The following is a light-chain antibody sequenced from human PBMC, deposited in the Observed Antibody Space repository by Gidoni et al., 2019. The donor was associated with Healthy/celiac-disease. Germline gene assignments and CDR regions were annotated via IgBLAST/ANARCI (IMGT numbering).Light chain of an antibody. CDR2: KAS. J-gene: IGKJ1*01. CDR3: QQYNSYPWT. Sequence: DIKMTQSPSTLSASVGDIVTITCRASQSISSWLAWYQQTPGKAPKLLIYKASSLESGVPSRFSGSGSGTEFTLTISSLQPDDFATYYCQQYNSYPWTFGQGTKVEIK. V-gene: IGKV1-5*03. CDR1: QSISSW.